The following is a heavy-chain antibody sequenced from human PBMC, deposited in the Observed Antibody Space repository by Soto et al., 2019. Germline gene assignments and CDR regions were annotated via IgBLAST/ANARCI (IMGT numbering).Heavy chain of an antibody. J-gene: IGHJ3*02. D-gene: IGHD3-22*01. CDR1: GFTFSSYA. V-gene: IGHV3-23*01. CDR3: AKGGGYDSSGYYFAFDI. Sequence: PGGSLRLSCAASGFTFSSYAMSWVRQAPEKGLEWVSAISGSGGSTYYADSVKGRFTISRDNSKNTLYLQMNSLRAEDTAVYYCAKGGGYDSSGYYFAFDIWGQGTMVTVSS. CDR2: ISGSGGST.